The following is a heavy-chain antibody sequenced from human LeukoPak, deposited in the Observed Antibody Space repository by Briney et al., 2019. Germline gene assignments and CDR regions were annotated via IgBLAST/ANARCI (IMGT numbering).Heavy chain of an antibody. J-gene: IGHJ6*03. Sequence: ASVKVSCKASGGTFSSYAISWVRQAPGQGLEWMGGIIPIFGTANYAQKFQGRVTITTDEFTSTAYMELSSLRSEDTAVYYCAREVQGELYSSGYYYYYMDVWGKGTTVTVSS. D-gene: IGHD6-25*01. CDR3: AREVQGELYSSGYYYYYMDV. V-gene: IGHV1-69*05. CDR2: IIPIFGTA. CDR1: GGTFSSYA.